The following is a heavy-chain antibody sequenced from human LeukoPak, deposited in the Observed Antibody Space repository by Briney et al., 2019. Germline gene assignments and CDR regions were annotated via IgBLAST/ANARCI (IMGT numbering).Heavy chain of an antibody. CDR2: IYYSGST. CDR3: ARVSGITMIVVVNSDAFDI. J-gene: IGHJ3*02. CDR1: GGSISSSSYY. D-gene: IGHD3-22*01. V-gene: IGHV4-39*07. Sequence: PSETLSLTCTVSGGSISSSSYYWGWIRQPPGKGLEWIGRIYYSGSTYYNPSLKSRVTISVDTSKNQFSLKLSSVTAADTAVYYRARVSGITMIVVVNSDAFDIWGQGTMVTVSS.